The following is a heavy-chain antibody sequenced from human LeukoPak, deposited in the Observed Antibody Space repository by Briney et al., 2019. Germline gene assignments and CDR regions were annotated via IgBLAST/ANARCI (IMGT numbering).Heavy chain of an antibody. CDR2: ILSGGDVF. D-gene: IGHD4-11*01. CDR3: ARDPNSNYVGAFEM. Sequence: GGSLRLPCAASGFSFSSFAMMWVRQAPGMGLELISAILSGGDVFFYGDSVRGRFTISRDDSTNTLFLQMNNLRADDSAVYYCARDPNSNYVGAFEMWGPGTTVTVSS. J-gene: IGHJ3*02. CDR1: GFSFSSFA. V-gene: IGHV3-23*01.